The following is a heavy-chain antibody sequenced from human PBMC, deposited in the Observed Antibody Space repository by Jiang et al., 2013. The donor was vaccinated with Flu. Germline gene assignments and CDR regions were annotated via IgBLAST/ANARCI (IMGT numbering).Heavy chain of an antibody. CDR3: ASSATTCPPPGCWFFNL. D-gene: IGHD2-2*01. V-gene: IGHV1-3*01. Sequence: KASGYTFTSYAFHWVRQAPGQRLEWMGWINAGDGNTKYSQNFQGRVTITRDTSASTAYMELSSLRSEDTAVYYCASSATTCPPPGCWFFNLWGRGTLVTVSS. J-gene: IGHJ2*01. CDR1: GYTFTSYA. CDR2: INAGDGNT.